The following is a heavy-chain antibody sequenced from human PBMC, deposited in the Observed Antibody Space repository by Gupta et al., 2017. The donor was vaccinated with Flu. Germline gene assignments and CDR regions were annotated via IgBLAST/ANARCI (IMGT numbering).Heavy chain of an antibody. Sequence: VSTVGAGGDRTYYADSVMGRFTISRDNSKNTVYLQMNSLRGDDTAVYYCAKDRSGNPAIDYWGQGTLVTVSA. CDR2: VGAGGDRT. J-gene: IGHJ4*02. CDR3: AKDRSGNPAIDY. V-gene: IGHV3-23*01. D-gene: IGHD6-13*01.